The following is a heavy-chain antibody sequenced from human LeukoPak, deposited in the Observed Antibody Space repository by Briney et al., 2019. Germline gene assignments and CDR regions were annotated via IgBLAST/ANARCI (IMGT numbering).Heavy chain of an antibody. D-gene: IGHD3-22*01. CDR2: FDPEDGET. J-gene: IGHJ4*02. V-gene: IGHV1-24*01. CDR3: ATGAPFYDSSGYYTFDY. CDR1: GYTLTELS. Sequence: ASVKVSCKVSGYTLTELSMHWVRQAPGKGLEWMGGFDPEDGETIYAQKFQGRVTMTEDTSTDTAYMELSSLRSEDTAVYYRATGAPFYDSSGYYTFDYWGQGTLVTVSS.